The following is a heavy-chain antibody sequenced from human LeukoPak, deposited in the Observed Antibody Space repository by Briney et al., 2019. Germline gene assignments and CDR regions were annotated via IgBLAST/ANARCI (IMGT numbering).Heavy chain of an antibody. Sequence: ASVKVSCKASGYTFTSYYMHWVRQAPGQGLEWMGIINPSGGSTSYAQKFQGRVTMTRDTSTSTVYIELSSLRSEDTAVYYCARDPLYYYGSGSYYPFDYWGQGTLVTVSS. CDR3: ARDPLYYYGSGSYYPFDY. V-gene: IGHV1-46*01. J-gene: IGHJ4*02. CDR1: GYTFTSYY. CDR2: INPSGGST. D-gene: IGHD3-10*01.